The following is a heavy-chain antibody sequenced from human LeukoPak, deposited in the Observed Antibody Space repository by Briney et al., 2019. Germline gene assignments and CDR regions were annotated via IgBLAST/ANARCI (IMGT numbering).Heavy chain of an antibody. CDR2: ISSYNGNI. V-gene: IGHV1-18*01. CDR3: ARDTELTNSNAYMDV. J-gene: IGHJ6*03. D-gene: IGHD1-26*01. CDR1: GYSFSNYG. Sequence: ASVKVSCKAPGYSFSNYGISWVRQAPGQGLEWMGWISSYNGNIKYAQSLQGRVTMTTDTSTSTAYMELRSLRSDDTAVYYCARDTELTNSNAYMDVWGKGTTVTVSS.